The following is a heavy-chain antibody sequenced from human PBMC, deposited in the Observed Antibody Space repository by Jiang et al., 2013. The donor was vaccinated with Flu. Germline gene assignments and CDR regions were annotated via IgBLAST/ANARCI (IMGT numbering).Heavy chain of an antibody. J-gene: IGHJ4*02. CDR3: ARTQGAIDY. V-gene: IGHV6-1*01. CDR1: GDTVSSSSAT. Sequence: GDTVSSSSATWNWIRQSPSRGLEWLARTYYRSKWNNDYAVSVKSRITINPDTSKSQFSLQLNSVTPEDTAVYYCARTQGAIDYWGQGTLVTVSS. CDR2: TYYRSKWNN.